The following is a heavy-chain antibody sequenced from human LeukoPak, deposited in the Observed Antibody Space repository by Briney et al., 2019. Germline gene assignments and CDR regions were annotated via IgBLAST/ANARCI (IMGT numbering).Heavy chain of an antibody. J-gene: IGHJ4*02. Sequence: GGSLRLSCAASGFTFDDYGMSWVRQAPGKGLEWVSGINWNGGSTGYADSVKGRFTISRDNAKNSLYQQMNSLRAEDTAVYYCAKELLGLRCIDYWGQGTLVTVSS. V-gene: IGHV3-20*04. CDR2: INWNGGST. CDR1: GFTFDDYG. D-gene: IGHD3-16*01. CDR3: AKELLGLRCIDY.